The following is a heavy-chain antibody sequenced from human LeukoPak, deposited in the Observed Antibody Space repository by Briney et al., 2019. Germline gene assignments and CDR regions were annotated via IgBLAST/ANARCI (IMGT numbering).Heavy chain of an antibody. CDR2: ISAYNGNT. J-gene: IGHJ5*02. D-gene: IGHD3-10*01. Sequence: ASVKVSCKASGYTFTSYGISWVRQAPGQGLEWMGWISAYNGNTNYAQKLQGRVTMTTDTSTSTAYMELSRLISDDTAVYYCARADYYGSGSYRWFDPWGQGTLVTVSS. V-gene: IGHV1-18*01. CDR3: ARADYYGSGSYRWFDP. CDR1: GYTFTSYG.